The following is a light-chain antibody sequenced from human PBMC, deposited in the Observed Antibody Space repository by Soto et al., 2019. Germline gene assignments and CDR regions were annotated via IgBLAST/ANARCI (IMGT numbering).Light chain of an antibody. CDR1: SSSIGAEYD. J-gene: IGLJ1*01. CDR2: GDN. V-gene: IGLV1-40*01. CDR3: SSYTNSRTLDV. Sequence: QSVLTQPPSVSGAPGQRVAISCTGSSSSIGAEYDVHWYQQLPGTAPKRLIYGDNNRPSGVPDRFSGSKSGTSASLAITGLQPEDEADYYCSSYTNSRTLDVFGSGTKVTVL.